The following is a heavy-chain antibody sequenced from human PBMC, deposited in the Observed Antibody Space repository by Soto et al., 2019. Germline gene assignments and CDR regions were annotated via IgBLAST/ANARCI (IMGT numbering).Heavy chain of an antibody. CDR1: CGSISSGDYY. Sequence: SETLSLTCTVSCGSISSGDYYWSWIRQPPGKGLEWIGYIYYSGSTYYNPSLKSRVTISVDTSKNQFSLKLSSVTAADTAVYYCARGRRSHWFDPWGQGTLVTVSS. CDR2: IYYSGST. V-gene: IGHV4-30-4*01. J-gene: IGHJ5*02. CDR3: ARGRRSHWFDP.